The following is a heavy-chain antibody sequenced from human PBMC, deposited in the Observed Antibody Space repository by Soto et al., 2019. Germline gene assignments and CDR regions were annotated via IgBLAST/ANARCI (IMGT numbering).Heavy chain of an antibody. D-gene: IGHD3-10*01. CDR3: AKGMGHCYGSGSILYCYYGMDV. J-gene: IGHJ6*02. CDR2: ISANGVST. CDR1: GFTFTSYA. Sequence: EVQLLDSGGGLVQPGGSLRLSCAASGFTFTSYAMSWVRQAPGKGLEWVSAISANGVSTYHADSVKGRFTISRDNSKNTLYLQMNSLRAEDTALYHCAKGMGHCYGSGSILYCYYGMDVWGQGTTVTVSS. V-gene: IGHV3-23*01.